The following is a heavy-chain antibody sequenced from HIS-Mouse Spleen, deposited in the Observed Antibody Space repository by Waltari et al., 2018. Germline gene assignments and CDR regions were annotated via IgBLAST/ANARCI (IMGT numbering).Heavy chain of an antibody. J-gene: IGHJ2*01. V-gene: IGHV4-34*01. CDR1: GGSFSVYY. Sequence: QVQLQQWGAGLLKPSETLSLTCAVYGGSFSVYYWSWIRQPPGKGLEWIGEINHSGSTNYNPSLKSRVTISVDTSKNQFSLKLSSVTAADTAVYYCARGRGYFDLWGRGTLVTVSS. CDR3: ARGRGYFDL. CDR2: INHSGST.